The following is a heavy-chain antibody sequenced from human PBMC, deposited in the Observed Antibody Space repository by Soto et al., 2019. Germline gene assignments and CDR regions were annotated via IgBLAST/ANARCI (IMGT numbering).Heavy chain of an antibody. J-gene: IGHJ5*02. CDR3: ARAYCSSTSCRFDP. D-gene: IGHD2-2*01. CDR1: GFTFSSYG. CDR2: IWYDGSNK. Sequence: GGSLRLSCAASGFTFSSYGMHWVRQAPGKGLEWVAVIWYDGSNKYYADSVKGRFTISRDNSKNTLYLQMNSLRAEDTAVYYCARAYCSSTSCRFDPWGQGTLVTVSS. V-gene: IGHV3-33*01.